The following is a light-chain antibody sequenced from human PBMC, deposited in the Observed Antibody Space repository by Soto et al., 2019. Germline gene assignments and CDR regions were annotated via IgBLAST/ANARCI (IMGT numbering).Light chain of an antibody. CDR1: QTISSW. CDR3: QHYNSYSEA. J-gene: IGKJ1*01. Sequence: DIQMTQSPSTLSGSVGDRVTITCRARQTISSWLAWYQQKPGKAPKLLIYKASTLKSGVSSRFSGSGSGTEFTLTSSSLQPDDFATYYCQHYNSYSEAFGQGTKVDLK. V-gene: IGKV1-5*03. CDR2: KAS.